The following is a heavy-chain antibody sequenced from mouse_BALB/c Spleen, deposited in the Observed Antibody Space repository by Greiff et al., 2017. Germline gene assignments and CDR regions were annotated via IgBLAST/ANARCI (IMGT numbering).Heavy chain of an antibody. Sequence: VQLQQSGPELVKPGASVKISCKASGYTFTDYNMHWVKQSHGKSLEWIGYIYPYNGGTGYNQKFKSKATLTVDNSSSTAYMELRSLTSEDSAVYYCARRGVYYGSSSYYFDYWGQGTTLTVAS. CDR1: GYTFTDYN. V-gene: IGHV1S29*02. J-gene: IGHJ2*01. CDR2: IYPYNGGT. D-gene: IGHD1-1*01. CDR3: ARRGVYYGSSSYYFDY.